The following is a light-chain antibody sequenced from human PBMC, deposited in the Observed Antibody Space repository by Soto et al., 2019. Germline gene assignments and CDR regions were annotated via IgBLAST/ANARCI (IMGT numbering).Light chain of an antibody. J-gene: IGKJ2*01. CDR3: QQTYMVSYT. V-gene: IGKV1-39*01. CDR1: QSVSSY. Sequence: DIQMTQSPSSLSASVGDRVTITCRASQSVSSYFEGYSQKSGGPPKLLIHGVAKLENGAPSRFSGSGRATDVTLTIITLQPEDFAVYFCQQTYMVSYTFGQGTKVDIK. CDR2: GVA.